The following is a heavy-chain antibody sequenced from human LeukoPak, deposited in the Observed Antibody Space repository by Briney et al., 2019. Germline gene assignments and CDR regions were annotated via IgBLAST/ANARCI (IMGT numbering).Heavy chain of an antibody. CDR1: GFTFSSYA. V-gene: IGHV3-23*01. Sequence: PGGSLRLSCAASGFTFSSYAMSWVRQAPGKGLEWVSAISGSSGSTYYADSVKGRFTVSRDNSKNTLYLQMNSLRAEDTAVYYCAKSRYCSSTSCYRGWFDPWGQGTLVTVSS. CDR2: ISGSSGST. D-gene: IGHD2-2*01. J-gene: IGHJ5*02. CDR3: AKSRYCSSTSCYRGWFDP.